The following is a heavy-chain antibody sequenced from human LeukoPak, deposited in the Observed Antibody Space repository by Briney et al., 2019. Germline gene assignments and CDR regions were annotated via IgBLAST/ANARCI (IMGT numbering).Heavy chain of an antibody. J-gene: IGHJ5*02. Sequence: TSETLSLTCTVSGGSIRSFYWSWIRQPPGKGLEWIASIYYSGSTIYNPSLRSRVTISVDTSKNQFSLKLSSVTAADTAVYYCARGCHYYYDSSGYYGFDPWGQGTLVTVSS. V-gene: IGHV4-59*12. CDR1: GGSIRSFY. D-gene: IGHD3-22*01. CDR3: ARGCHYYYDSSGYYGFDP. CDR2: IYYSGST.